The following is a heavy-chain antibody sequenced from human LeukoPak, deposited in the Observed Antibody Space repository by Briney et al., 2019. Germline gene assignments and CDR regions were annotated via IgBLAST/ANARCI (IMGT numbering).Heavy chain of an antibody. D-gene: IGHD3-22*01. Sequence: SETLSLTYTVSGGSISSYYWSWIRQPAGKGLEWIGRIYTSGSTNYNPSLKSRVTMSVDTSKNQFSLKLSSVTAADTAVYYCARGGVWSYYDSSGYYDYWGQGTLVTVSS. CDR2: IYTSGST. CDR1: GGSISSYY. J-gene: IGHJ4*02. CDR3: ARGGVWSYYDSSGYYDY. V-gene: IGHV4-4*07.